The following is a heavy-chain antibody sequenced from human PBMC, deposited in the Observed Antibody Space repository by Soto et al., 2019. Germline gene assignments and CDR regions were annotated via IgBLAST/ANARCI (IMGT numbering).Heavy chain of an antibody. D-gene: IGHD3-22*01. Sequence: SETLSLTCTVSGGSISSSSYYWGWIRQPPGKGLEWIGSIYYSGSTYYNPSLKSRVTISVDTSKNQFSLKLSSVTAADTAVYYCARHLLGGYHWPLPFDPWGQGTLVTVSS. CDR2: IYYSGST. CDR1: GGSISSSSYY. J-gene: IGHJ5*02. V-gene: IGHV4-39*01. CDR3: ARHLLGGYHWPLPFDP.